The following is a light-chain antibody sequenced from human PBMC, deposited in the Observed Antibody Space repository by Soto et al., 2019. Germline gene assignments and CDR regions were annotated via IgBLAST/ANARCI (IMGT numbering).Light chain of an antibody. CDR2: AAS. CDR3: QQSFSSPS. J-gene: IGKJ4*01. CDR1: QRISTF. Sequence: DVQLTQSPSSLAASIGDRVTITCRASQRISTFLNWYQQKPGKAPKVLIYAASSLQSGVPTRFRGSGSGTEFTLTIGSLQPEDFGTYYCQQSFSSPSFGGGIKVQIK. V-gene: IGKV1-39*01.